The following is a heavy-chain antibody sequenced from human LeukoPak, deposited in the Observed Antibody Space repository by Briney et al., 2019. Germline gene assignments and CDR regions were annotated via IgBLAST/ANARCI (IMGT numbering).Heavy chain of an antibody. CDR1: RYTLTDTC. CDR3: ITVSEVVIPTLPGNV. D-gene: IGHD3-22*01. CDR2: IRSRARSGTT. J-gene: IGHJ3*01. V-gene: IGHV3-15*01. Sequence: RGALRLSRAPPRYTLTDTCVSRVPDAPGGRREWVGRIRSRARSGTTDYAAHVKERFSISRDASQNMLHLQMNRLKTEDTAVYYCITVSEVVIPTLPGNVWGQGTTVTVSS.